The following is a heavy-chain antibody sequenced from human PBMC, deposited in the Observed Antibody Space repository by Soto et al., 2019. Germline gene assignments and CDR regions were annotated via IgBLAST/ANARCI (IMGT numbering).Heavy chain of an antibody. CDR3: ARHDNYGSGSSNYMDV. Sequence: QLLESGPGLVKPSETLSLTCTVSGGSISSSSYYWGWIRQPPGKGLEWIGSIYYSGSTYYNPSLKSRVTISVDTSMNQFSLKLSSVTAADTAVYYCARHDNYGSGSSNYMDVWGKGTTVTVSS. V-gene: IGHV4-39*01. D-gene: IGHD3-10*01. J-gene: IGHJ6*03. CDR2: IYYSGST. CDR1: GGSISSSSYY.